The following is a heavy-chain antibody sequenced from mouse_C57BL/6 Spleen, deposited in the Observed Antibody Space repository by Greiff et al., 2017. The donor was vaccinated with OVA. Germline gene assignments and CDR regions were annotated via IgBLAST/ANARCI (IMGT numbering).Heavy chain of an antibody. V-gene: IGHV1-82*01. D-gene: IGHD2-3*01. CDR2: IYPGDGDT. J-gene: IGHJ4*01. CDR3: ANERVIYDGYYDYAMDY. CDR1: GYAFSSSW. Sequence: QVQLQQSGPELVKPGASVKISCKASGYAFSSSWMNWVKQRPGKGLEWIGRIYPGDGDTNYNGKFKGKATLTADKSSSTAYMQLSSLTSEDSAVYFCANERVIYDGYYDYAMDYWGQGTSVTVSS.